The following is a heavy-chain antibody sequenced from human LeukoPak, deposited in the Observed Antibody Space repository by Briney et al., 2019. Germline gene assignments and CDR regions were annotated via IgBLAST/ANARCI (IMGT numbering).Heavy chain of an antibody. J-gene: IGHJ4*02. CDR2: IYYSGTT. V-gene: IGHV4-39*01. Sequence: PSETLSLTCTVSDGSVSSVGYYWDWIRQPPGKGLEWIGSIYYSGTTYYNPSLASRVTIFVDTSKNQFSLRLSSVTAADTAVYYCARRDQAIDYWGQGTLVTVSS. CDR3: ARRDQAIDY. CDR1: DGSVSSVGYY. D-gene: IGHD5-24*01.